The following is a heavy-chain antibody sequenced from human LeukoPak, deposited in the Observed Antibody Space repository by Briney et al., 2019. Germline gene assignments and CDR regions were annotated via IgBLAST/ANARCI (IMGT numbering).Heavy chain of an antibody. D-gene: IGHD5-18*01. CDR2: INHSGST. CDR3: ARRNGYSRTLDFDY. V-gene: IGHV4-34*01. Sequence: KPSETLSLTCTVSGGSISSYYWSWIRQPPGKGLEWIGEINHSGSTNYNPSLKSRVTISVDTSKNQFSLKLSSVTAADTAVYYCARRNGYSRTLDFDYWGQGTLVTVSS. J-gene: IGHJ4*02. CDR1: GGSISSYY.